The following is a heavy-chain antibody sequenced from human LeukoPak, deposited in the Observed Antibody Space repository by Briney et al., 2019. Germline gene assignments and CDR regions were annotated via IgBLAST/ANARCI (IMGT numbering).Heavy chain of an antibody. CDR1: GFTFSNYA. CDR2: ISGSGGST. Sequence: GGSLRLSCAASGFTFSNYAMSWVRQAPGKGLEWVSAISGSGGSTYYADPVKGRFTISRDNSKNTLYLQMNSLRAEDTAVYYCATQLWFGELLVRFDYWGQGTLVTVSS. J-gene: IGHJ4*02. CDR3: ATQLWFGELLVRFDY. V-gene: IGHV3-23*01. D-gene: IGHD3-10*01.